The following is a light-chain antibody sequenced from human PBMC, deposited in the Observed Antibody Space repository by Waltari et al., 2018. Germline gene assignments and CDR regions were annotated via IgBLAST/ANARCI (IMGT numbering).Light chain of an antibody. CDR1: SRDVGADHL. CDR3: CSYARRSSVV. CDR2: EVA. V-gene: IGLV2-23*02. J-gene: IGLJ2*01. Sequence: QSALTQPASVSGSPGPSITVSSPGTSRDVGADHLFSWYQQHPGKAPKLMINEVAKRPSGISDRFSGSKSGNTASLTISGLQAEDEADYYCCSYARRSSVVFGGGTKLTVL.